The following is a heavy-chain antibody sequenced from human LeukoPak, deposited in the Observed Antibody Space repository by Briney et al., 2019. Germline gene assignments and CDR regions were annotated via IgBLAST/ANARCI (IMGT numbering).Heavy chain of an antibody. J-gene: IGHJ4*02. CDR3: AKDKGRVGATKEIDY. CDR1: GFTFSSYA. D-gene: IGHD1-26*01. Sequence: GGSLRLSCAASGFTFSSYAMSWVRQAPGKGLEWVSAISGSGGSTYYADSVKGRFTISRDNSKNTLYLQMNSLRAEDTAVYYCAKDKGRVGATKEIDYWGQGTLVTVSS. V-gene: IGHV3-23*01. CDR2: ISGSGGST.